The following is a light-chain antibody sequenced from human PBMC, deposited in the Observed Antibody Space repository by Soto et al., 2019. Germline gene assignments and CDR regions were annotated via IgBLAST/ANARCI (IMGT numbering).Light chain of an antibody. CDR2: AAS. CDR3: LQYGIPLWT. J-gene: IGKJ1*01. Sequence: EIALTQSPGTLSLSPGERATLSCRASQSVTADYLSWYQQKPGQAPRLLIYAASIGATGIPDRFSGGVSETDFTLTISRLEPEGAAVYYCLQYGIPLWTFGQGTKVEIK. CDR1: QSVTADY. V-gene: IGKV3-20*01.